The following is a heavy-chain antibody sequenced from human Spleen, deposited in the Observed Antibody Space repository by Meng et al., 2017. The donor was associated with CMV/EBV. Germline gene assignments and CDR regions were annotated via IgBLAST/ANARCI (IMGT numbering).Heavy chain of an antibody. CDR3: ARRTKLGIIALRAFDV. Sequence: GESLKISCKSSGYSFTSYWIGWVRQMPGKGLEWMGIIYPGDSDTRYSPSFQGQVTISADKSISTASLHWSSLKASDTAMYYCARRTKLGIIALRAFDVWGQGTMVIVSS. CDR2: IYPGDSDT. D-gene: IGHD7-27*01. CDR1: GYSFTSYW. V-gene: IGHV5-51*01. J-gene: IGHJ3*01.